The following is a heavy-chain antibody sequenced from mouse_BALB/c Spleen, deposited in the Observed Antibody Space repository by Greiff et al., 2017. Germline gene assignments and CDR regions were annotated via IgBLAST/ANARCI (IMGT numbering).Heavy chain of an antibody. V-gene: IGHV1S137*01. D-gene: IGHD2-1*01. CDR3: AKDGNFSFDY. Sequence: QVQLQQSGAELVRPGVSVKISCKGSGYTFTDYAMHWVKQSHAKSLEWIGVISTYYGDASYNQKFKGKATMTVDKSSSTAYMELARLTSEDSAIYYCAKDGNFSFDYWGQGTTLTVSS. CDR1: GYTFTDYA. CDR2: ISTYYGDA. J-gene: IGHJ2*01.